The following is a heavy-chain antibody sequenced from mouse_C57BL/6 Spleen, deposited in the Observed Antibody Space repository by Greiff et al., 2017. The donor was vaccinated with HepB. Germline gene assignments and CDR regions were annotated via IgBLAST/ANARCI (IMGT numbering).Heavy chain of an antibody. CDR3: ARRLLDY. V-gene: IGHV5-17*01. Sequence: EVKLMESGGGLVKPGGSLKLSCAASGFTFSDYGMHWVRQAPEKGLEWVAYISSGSSTIYYADTVKGRFTISRDNANNTLFLQMTSLRSEDTAMYYCARRLLDYWGQGTTLTVSS. CDR1: GFTFSDYG. CDR2: ISSGSSTI. D-gene: IGHD2-13*01. J-gene: IGHJ2*01.